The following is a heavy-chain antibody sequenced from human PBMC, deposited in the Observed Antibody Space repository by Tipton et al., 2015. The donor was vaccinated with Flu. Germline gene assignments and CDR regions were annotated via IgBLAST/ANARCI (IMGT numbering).Heavy chain of an antibody. Sequence: SLRLSCAASGFTFSSYGMHWVRQAPGKGLEWVAVISYDGSNKYYADSVKGRFTISRGNSKNMLYLQMNSLRAEDTAVYYCAKDRSSSWTFDYWGQGTLVTVSS. D-gene: IGHD6-13*01. CDR2: ISYDGSNK. CDR3: AKDRSSSWTFDY. CDR1: GFTFSSYG. V-gene: IGHV3-30*18. J-gene: IGHJ4*02.